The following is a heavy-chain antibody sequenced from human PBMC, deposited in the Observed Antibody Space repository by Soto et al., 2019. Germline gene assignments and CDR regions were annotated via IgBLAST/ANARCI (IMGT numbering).Heavy chain of an antibody. J-gene: IGHJ3*02. CDR2: IWYDGSNK. CDR3: ARSRLPYNSGPLGDAFDI. V-gene: IGHV3-33*01. Sequence: QVQLVESGGGVVQPGRSLRLSCAASGCTFSSYGMHWVRQAPGKGLEWVAVIWYDGSNKYYADSVKGRFTISRDNSKNTLYLQMNSLRAEDTAVYYCARSRLPYNSGPLGDAFDIWGQGTMVTVSS. CDR1: GCTFSSYG. D-gene: IGHD6-19*01.